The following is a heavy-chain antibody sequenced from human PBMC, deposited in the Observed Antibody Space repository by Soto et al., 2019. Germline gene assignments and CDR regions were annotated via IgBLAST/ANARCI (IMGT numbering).Heavy chain of an antibody. V-gene: IGHV3-66*01. CDR1: GFTGSNNY. J-gene: IGHJ4*02. D-gene: IGHD4-4*01. CDR3: AKSMSDYTIDY. CDR2: IFSGGST. Sequence: EVQLVESGGGLVQPGGSLRLSCAASGFTGSNNYMSWVRQAPGKGLEWVSVIFSGGSTNYVDSVKGRFTISRDNSKNTLYLQMNSLRAEDTAVYYCAKSMSDYTIDYWGQGTLVTVSS.